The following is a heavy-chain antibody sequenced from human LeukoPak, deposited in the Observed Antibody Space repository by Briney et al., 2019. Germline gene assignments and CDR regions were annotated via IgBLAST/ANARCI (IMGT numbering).Heavy chain of an antibody. CDR1: GFTFSSYS. D-gene: IGHD5-12*01. V-gene: IGHV3-23*01. J-gene: IGHJ4*02. Sequence: GGSLRLSCAASGFTFSSYSMNWVRQAPGKGLEWVSSISTSGGNTYYADSVKGRFTISRDNSKKTLYLQMNSLRAEDTAVYYCAKDGGPTDIQFDYWGQGTLVTVSS. CDR3: AKDGGPTDIQFDY. CDR2: ISTSGGNT.